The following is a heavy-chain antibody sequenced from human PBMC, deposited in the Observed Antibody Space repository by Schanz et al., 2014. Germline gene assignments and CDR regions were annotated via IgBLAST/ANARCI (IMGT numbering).Heavy chain of an antibody. D-gene: IGHD1-1*01. V-gene: IGHV1-69*02. CDR2: IIPILGIA. J-gene: IGHJ5*02. CDR1: GGTFSSYS. Sequence: QVQLVQSGAEVKKPGSSVKVSCKASGGTFSSYSISWVRQAPGQGLEWMGRIIPILGIANYAQKFQGRVTNTADKSTSTAYMDLSSLRPEDTAVYYCARGPPGTSPWGQGTLVTVSS. CDR3: ARGPPGTSP.